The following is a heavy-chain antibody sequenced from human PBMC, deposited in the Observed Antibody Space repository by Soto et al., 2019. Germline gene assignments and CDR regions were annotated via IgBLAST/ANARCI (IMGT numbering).Heavy chain of an antibody. Sequence: ASVKVSCKASGYTFTSYGISWVRQAPGQGLEWMGWISAYNGNTNYAQKLQGRVTMTTDTSTSTAYMELRSLRSDDTAVYYCARGLKVRYCSGGSCPPAKDEYYYYMDVWGKGTTVTVS. D-gene: IGHD2-15*01. CDR2: ISAYNGNT. CDR1: GYTFTSYG. J-gene: IGHJ6*03. V-gene: IGHV1-18*01. CDR3: ARGLKVRYCSGGSCPPAKDEYYYYMDV.